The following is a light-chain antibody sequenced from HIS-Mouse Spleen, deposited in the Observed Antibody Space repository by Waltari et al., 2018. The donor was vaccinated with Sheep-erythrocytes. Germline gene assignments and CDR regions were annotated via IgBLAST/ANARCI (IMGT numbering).Light chain of an antibody. CDR1: KLGDKY. CDR3: QAWDSSTAV. CDR2: QDS. V-gene: IGLV3-1*01. Sequence: SYEMTQPPSVSVSPGQTASITCPGDKLGDKYACWYQQKQGQSPVLLIYQDSTRPSGIPERFSGSNSGNTATLTISGTQAMDEADYYCQAWDSSTAVFGGGTKLTVL. J-gene: IGLJ2*01.